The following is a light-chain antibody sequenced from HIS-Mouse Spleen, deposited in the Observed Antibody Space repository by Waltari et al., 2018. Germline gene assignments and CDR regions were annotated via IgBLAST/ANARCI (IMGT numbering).Light chain of an antibody. CDR3: CSYAGSYSEV. Sequence: QSALTQPRSVSGSPGQSVTISCTGTSSDVGGYNYVWYQQHPGKAPKLMIYDVSKRPSGVPDRFSGSKSGNTASLTISGIQAEDEADYYCCSYAGSYSEVFGGGTKLTVL. V-gene: IGLV2-11*01. CDR1: SSDVGGYNY. CDR2: DVS. J-gene: IGLJ2*01.